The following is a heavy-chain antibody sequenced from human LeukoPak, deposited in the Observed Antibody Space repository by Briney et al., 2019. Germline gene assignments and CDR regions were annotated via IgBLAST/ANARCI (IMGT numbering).Heavy chain of an antibody. V-gene: IGHV3-23*01. CDR2: ISDSGDYT. J-gene: IGHJ4*02. CDR3: AIVITTFPDFDY. Sequence: GGSLTLSCAGSGFTFSSYAMSWVRQAPGQGLEWVSVISDSGDYTSYADSVRGRFTISRDNSRNTLYLQMISLRPEDTAVYYCAIVITTFPDFDYWGQGTLVTVSS. CDR1: GFTFSSYA. D-gene: IGHD3-22*01.